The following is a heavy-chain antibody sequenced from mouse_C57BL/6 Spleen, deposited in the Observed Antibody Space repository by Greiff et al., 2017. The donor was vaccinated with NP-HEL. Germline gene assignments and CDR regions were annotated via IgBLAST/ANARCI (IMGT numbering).Heavy chain of an antibody. V-gene: IGHV1-64*01. J-gene: IGHJ4*01. Sequence: VQLQQPGAELVKPGASVKLSCKASGYTFTSYWMHWVKQRPGQGLEWIGMIHPNSGSTNYNEKFKSKATLTVDKSSSTAYMQLSSLTSEDSAVDYCAYYGSSNYAMDYWGQGTSVTVSS. D-gene: IGHD1-1*01. CDR2: IHPNSGST. CDR1: GYTFTSYW. CDR3: AYYGSSNYAMDY.